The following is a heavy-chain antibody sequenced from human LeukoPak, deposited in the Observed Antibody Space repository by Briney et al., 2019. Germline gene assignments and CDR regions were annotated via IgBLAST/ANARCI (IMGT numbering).Heavy chain of an antibody. Sequence: PSETLSLTCTVSGDSISYYYWSWIRQPPGKGLEWIGKIYYSGNTNYNPSLKSRVTISVDTSKNQFSLKLSSVTAADTAAYYCARVRGYSYDSSDFDYWGQGTLVTVSS. J-gene: IGHJ4*02. CDR3: ARVRGYSYDSSDFDY. D-gene: IGHD5-18*01. CDR1: GDSISYYY. V-gene: IGHV4-59*01. CDR2: IYYSGNT.